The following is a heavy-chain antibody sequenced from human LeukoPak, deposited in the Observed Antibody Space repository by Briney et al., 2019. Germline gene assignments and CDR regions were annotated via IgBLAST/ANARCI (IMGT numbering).Heavy chain of an antibody. Sequence: SETLSLTCTVSGGSISSYYWSWIRQPPGKGLEWIGYIYYSGSTNYNPSLKSRVTISVDTSKNQFSLKLSSVTAADTAVYYCARSGGYSYGYYYDMDVWGKGTTVTVSS. CDR2: IYYSGST. CDR3: ARSGGYSYGYYYDMDV. CDR1: GGSISSYY. J-gene: IGHJ6*04. V-gene: IGHV4-59*01. D-gene: IGHD5-18*01.